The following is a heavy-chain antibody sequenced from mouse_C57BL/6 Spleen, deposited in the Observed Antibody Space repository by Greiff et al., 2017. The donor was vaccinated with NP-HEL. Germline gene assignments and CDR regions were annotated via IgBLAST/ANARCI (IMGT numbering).Heavy chain of an antibody. J-gene: IGHJ3*01. V-gene: IGHV1-82*01. Sequence: QVQLQQSGPELVKPGASVKISCKASGYAFSSSWMNWVKQRPGKGLEWIGRIYPGDGDTNYNGKFKGKATLTADKSSSTAYMQLSSLTSEDSAVYFCAREDGYGWFAYWGQGTLVTVSA. CDR2: IYPGDGDT. CDR1: GYAFSSSW. D-gene: IGHD2-2*01. CDR3: AREDGYGWFAY.